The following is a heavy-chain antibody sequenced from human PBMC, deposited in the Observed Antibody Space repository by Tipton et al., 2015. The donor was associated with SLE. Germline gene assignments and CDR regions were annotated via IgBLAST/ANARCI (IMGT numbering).Heavy chain of an antibody. CDR3: ARSSSGYYVDY. J-gene: IGHJ4*02. CDR1: GDSISNSPYY. Sequence: TLSLTCTVSGDSISNSPYYWGWIRQPPGKGLEWIGYIYYSGSANYNPSLKSRVTISVDTSKNQFSLRLSSVTAADTAVYYCARSSSGYYVDYWGQGTLVTVSS. D-gene: IGHD3-22*01. CDR2: IYYSGSA. V-gene: IGHV4-61*05.